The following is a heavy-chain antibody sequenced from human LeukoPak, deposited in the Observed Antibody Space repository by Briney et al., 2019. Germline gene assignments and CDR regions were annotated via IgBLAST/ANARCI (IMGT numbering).Heavy chain of an antibody. Sequence: GGSLRLSCAASGFTFSSYSMNWVRQAPGKGLEWVSYISSSSSTIYYADSVKGRFTISRDNAKNSLYLQMSSLRAEDTAVYYCARRTIFGVVIIPFDYWGQGTLVTVSS. CDR3: ARRTIFGVVIIPFDY. J-gene: IGHJ4*02. CDR2: ISSSSSTI. D-gene: IGHD3-3*01. V-gene: IGHV3-48*01. CDR1: GFTFSSYS.